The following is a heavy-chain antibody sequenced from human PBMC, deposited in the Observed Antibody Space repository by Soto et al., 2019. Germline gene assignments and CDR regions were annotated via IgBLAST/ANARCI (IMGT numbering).Heavy chain of an antibody. Sequence: QVQLQESGPGLVKPSQTLSLTCTVSGYSISSGGYYWSWIRQHPGKGLEWIGYIDYSGSTYYNPFLKSRVTMSLDTSKNQFSLNLSSVTAADAAMFYCARIAKQGARLDFWGQGTLVTASS. CDR1: GYSISSGGYY. D-gene: IGHD1-26*01. V-gene: IGHV4-31*03. CDR2: IDYSGST. J-gene: IGHJ4*02. CDR3: ARIAKQGARLDF.